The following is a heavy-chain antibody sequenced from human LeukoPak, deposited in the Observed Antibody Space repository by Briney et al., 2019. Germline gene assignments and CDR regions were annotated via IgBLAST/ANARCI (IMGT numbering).Heavy chain of an antibody. CDR3: ARGSGIVVVTGYLHGF. J-gene: IGHJ6*04. V-gene: IGHV3-7*01. CDR1: GFTFSNYW. CDR2: IKQDGSEK. Sequence: GGSLRLSCAASGFTFSNYWMNWVRQAPRKGLEWGANIKQDGSEKYYVDSVKGRFTISRDNAKNSLYLQMNSLRAEYSAVYYCARGSGIVVVTGYLHGFWGKGTTVTVSS. D-gene: IGHD2-21*02.